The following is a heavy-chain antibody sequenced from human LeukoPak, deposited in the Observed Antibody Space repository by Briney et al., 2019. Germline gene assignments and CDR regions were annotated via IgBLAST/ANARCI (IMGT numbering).Heavy chain of an antibody. CDR2: ISSSSSYI. J-gene: IGHJ4*02. CDR3: ARASMGSGSYFAY. Sequence: GGSLRLSCAASGFTFSSYSMNWVRQAPGKGLEWVSSISSSSSYIYYADSVKGRFTISRDNAKNSLYLQMNSLRAEDTAVYYCARASMGSGSYFAYWGQGTLVTVSS. D-gene: IGHD3-10*01. V-gene: IGHV3-21*04. CDR1: GFTFSSYS.